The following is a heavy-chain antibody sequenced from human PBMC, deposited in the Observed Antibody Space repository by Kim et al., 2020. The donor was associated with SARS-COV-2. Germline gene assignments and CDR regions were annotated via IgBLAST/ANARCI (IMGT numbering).Heavy chain of an antibody. CDR2: ISSSSSYI. CDR1: GFTFSSYS. J-gene: IGHJ6*02. CDR3: ARDPRGWELLPYYSMDV. Sequence: GGSLRLSCAASGFTFSSYSMNWVRQAPGKGLEWVSSISSSSSYIYYADSVKGRFTISRDNAKNSLYLQMNSLRAEDTAVYYCARDPRGWELLPYYSMDVWGQGTTVTVSS. D-gene: IGHD1-26*01. V-gene: IGHV3-21*01.